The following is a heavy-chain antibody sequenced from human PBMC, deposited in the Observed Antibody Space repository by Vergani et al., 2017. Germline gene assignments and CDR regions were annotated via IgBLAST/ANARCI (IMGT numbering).Heavy chain of an antibody. CDR2: ISSSSSTI. CDR3: ARDRGEYQPYYYYYGMDV. J-gene: IGHJ6*02. Sequence: EVQLVESGGGLVQPGGSLRLSCAASGFTFSSYSMNWVRQAPGKGLEWVSYISSSSSTIYSADSVKGRFTISRDNAKNSLYLQMNSLRAEDTAVYYCARDRGEYQPYYYYYGMDVWGQGTTVTVSS. D-gene: IGHD2-2*01. CDR1: GFTFSSYS. V-gene: IGHV3-48*01.